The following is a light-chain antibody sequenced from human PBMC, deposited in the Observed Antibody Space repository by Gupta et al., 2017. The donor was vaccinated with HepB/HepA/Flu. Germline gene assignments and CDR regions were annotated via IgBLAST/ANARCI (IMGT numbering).Light chain of an antibody. J-gene: IGLJ2*01. CDR3: QSVDTTYVV. CDR1: ALGKQY. CDR2: RDN. Sequence: SYELTQPPSVSVSPGQTARITCSGDALGKQYTSWYQQKAGQAPMLMIYRDNKRAAGIPERFSGSSSGTTVTLTISGVKAEDEDDYYCQSVDTTYVVFGGGTKLTVL. V-gene: IGLV3-25*03.